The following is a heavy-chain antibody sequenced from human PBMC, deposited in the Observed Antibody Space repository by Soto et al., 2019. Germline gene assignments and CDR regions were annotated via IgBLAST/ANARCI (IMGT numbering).Heavy chain of an antibody. J-gene: IGHJ4*02. CDR1: GGSISSYY. CDR3: ARHETLRGDYDY. V-gene: IGHV4-59*08. Sequence: PSETLSLTCTVSGGSISSYYWSWIRQPPGKGLEWTGYIYYSGSTNYNPSLKSRVTMSVDTSKNQFSLKLSSVTAADTAVYYCARHETLRGDYDYWGQGTLVTVSS. D-gene: IGHD4-17*01. CDR2: IYYSGST.